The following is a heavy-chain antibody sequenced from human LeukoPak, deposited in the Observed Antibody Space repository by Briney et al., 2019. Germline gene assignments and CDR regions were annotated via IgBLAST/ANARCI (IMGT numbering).Heavy chain of an antibody. J-gene: IGHJ4*02. CDR1: GFTFSSYS. CDR3: ARAKPKNMVRGLIMRRESRYYFDY. D-gene: IGHD3-10*01. V-gene: IGHV3-21*04. Sequence: GGSLRLSCAASGFTFSSYSMNWLRQAPGKGLEWVSSISSSSSYIYYADSVKGRFTISRDNAKNSLYLQMNSLRAEDTAVYYCARAKPKNMVRGLIMRRESRYYFDYWGQGTLVTVSS. CDR2: ISSSSSYI.